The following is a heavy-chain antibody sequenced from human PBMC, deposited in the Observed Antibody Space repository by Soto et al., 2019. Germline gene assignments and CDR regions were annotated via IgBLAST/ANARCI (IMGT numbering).Heavy chain of an antibody. D-gene: IGHD6-6*01. CDR2: ISYDGSNK. Sequence: GESLGRASAASGVTVSSYAMHGVRQAPGKGLEWVAVISYDGSNKYYADSVKGRFTISRDNSKNTLYLQMNSLRAEDTAVYYCARGGSIAAVHTVNWFEPWGPGTLVTLSS. J-gene: IGHJ5*02. V-gene: IGHV3-30-3*01. CDR1: GVTVSSYA. CDR3: ARGGSIAAVHTVNWFEP.